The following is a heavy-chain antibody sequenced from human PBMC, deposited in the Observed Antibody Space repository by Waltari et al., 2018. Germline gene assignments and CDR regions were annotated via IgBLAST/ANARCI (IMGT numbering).Heavy chain of an antibody. D-gene: IGHD6-13*01. CDR3: ATDVLAAADVTFFDH. Sequence: VQLQESGPGLVTTSGTLSLTCSVTGASTGVYYWSWLRQSPGTGLEWIGYIYYNGETTYNPSLKGRVTISQDTSKRQFSLTLNSVTAADTAVYYCATDVLAAADVTFFDHWGQGIRVSVSS. V-gene: IGHV4-59*01. CDR2: IYYNGET. CDR1: GASTGVYY. J-gene: IGHJ4*02.